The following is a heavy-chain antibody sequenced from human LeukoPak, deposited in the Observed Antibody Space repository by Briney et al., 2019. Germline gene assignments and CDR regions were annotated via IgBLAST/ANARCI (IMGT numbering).Heavy chain of an antibody. CDR3: ARAPREWLLGYYFDY. D-gene: IGHD3-3*01. V-gene: IGHV3-7*01. J-gene: IGHJ4*02. Sequence: SGGSLRLSCAGSGFTFSTDGMNWVRQAPGKGLEWVANVKYDGSEKYYVDSVNGRFTISRDNAKNSLYLQMNSLRAEDTAVYYCARAPREWLLGYYFDYWGQGTLVTVSS. CDR2: VKYDGSEK. CDR1: GFTFSTDG.